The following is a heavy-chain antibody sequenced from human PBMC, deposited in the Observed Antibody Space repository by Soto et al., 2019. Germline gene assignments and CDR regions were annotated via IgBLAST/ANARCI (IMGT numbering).Heavy chain of an antibody. J-gene: IGHJ5*02. CDR3: ARGSTSSGWSSWFDP. D-gene: IGHD6-19*01. CDR2: IYYSGST. V-gene: IGHV4-59*01. Sequence: PSETLSLTCTVSGGSISSSYWSWIRQPPGKGLEWIGYIYYSGSTNYNPSLKSRVTISVDTSKNQFSLKLSSVTAADTAVYYCARGSTSSGWSSWFDPWSQGTLVTVS. CDR1: GGSISSSY.